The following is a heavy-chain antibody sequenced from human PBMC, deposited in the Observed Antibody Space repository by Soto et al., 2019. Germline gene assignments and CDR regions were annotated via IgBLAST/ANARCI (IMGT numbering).Heavy chain of an antibody. CDR3: AKSSSGLRDYFDS. CDR2: TSYDGLNT. CDR1: GFTLSTFA. Sequence: QMQLVESGGGVVQPGGSLRLSCEASGFTLSTFAMHWVRQAPGKGLERVATTSYDGLNTFYGESVRGRFSISRDTSQNTLFLQMNSLKTEDTAVYYCAKSSSGLRDYFDSWGRGTLVTVSS. D-gene: IGHD2-15*01. J-gene: IGHJ4*02. V-gene: IGHV3-30-3*02.